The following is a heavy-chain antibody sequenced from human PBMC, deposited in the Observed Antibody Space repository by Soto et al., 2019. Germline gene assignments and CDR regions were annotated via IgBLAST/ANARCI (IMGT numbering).Heavy chain of an antibody. J-gene: IGHJ5*02. CDR2: IYYSGST. CDR3: ASLPYCSGGSCYSVDWFDP. V-gene: IGHV4-39*01. CDR1: GGSISSSSYY. D-gene: IGHD2-15*01. Sequence: PSATLSLTCTVSGGSISSSSYYWGWIRQPPGKGLEWIGSIYYSGSTYYNPSLKSRVTISVGTSKNQFSLKLSSVTAADTAVYYCASLPYCSGGSCYSVDWFDPWGQGTLVTVSS.